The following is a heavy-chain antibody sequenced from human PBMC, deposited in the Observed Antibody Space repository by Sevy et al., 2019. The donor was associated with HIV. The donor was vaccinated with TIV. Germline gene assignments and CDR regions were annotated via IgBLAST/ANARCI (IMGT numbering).Heavy chain of an antibody. CDR1: GGSITSLY. J-gene: IGHJ4*02. CDR3: AGENAWGRCYS. D-gene: IGHD1-26*01. V-gene: IGHV4-59*08. Sequence: SETLSLTCTVSGGSITSLYWNWIRQPPGKGLEWIANIYYNGHINYNPPLKSRVTSSLDTSRNQFSLRLSSVTAADTAMYYCAGENAWGRCYSWGQGTLVTVSS. CDR2: IYYNGHI.